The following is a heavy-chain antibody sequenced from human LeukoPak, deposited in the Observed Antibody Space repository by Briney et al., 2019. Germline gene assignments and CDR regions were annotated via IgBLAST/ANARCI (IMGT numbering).Heavy chain of an antibody. CDR1: GGSFSGYY. D-gene: IGHD6-13*01. CDR3: ARVSSSWSFYYYYGMDV. J-gene: IGHJ6*02. V-gene: IGHV4-34*01. Sequence: PSETLSLTCAVYGGSFSGYYWSWIRQPPGKGLEWIGEINHSGSTNYNPSLKSRVTISVDTSKNQFSLKLGSVTAADTAVYYCARVSSSWSFYYYYGMDVWGQGTTVTVSS. CDR2: INHSGST.